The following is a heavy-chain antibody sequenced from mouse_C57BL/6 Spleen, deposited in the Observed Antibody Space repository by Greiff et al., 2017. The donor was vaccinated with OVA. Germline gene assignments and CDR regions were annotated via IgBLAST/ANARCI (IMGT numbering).Heavy chain of an antibody. CDR1: GFTFSDYY. CDR2: ISNGGGST. V-gene: IGHV5-12*01. Sequence: EVMLVESGGGLVQPGGSLKLSCAASGFTFSDYYMYWVRQTPEKRLEWVAYISNGGGSTYYPDTVKGRFTISRDNAKNTLYLQMSRLKSEDTAMYYCARQGELGGFDYWGQGTTLTVSS. D-gene: IGHD4-1*01. J-gene: IGHJ2*01. CDR3: ARQGELGGFDY.